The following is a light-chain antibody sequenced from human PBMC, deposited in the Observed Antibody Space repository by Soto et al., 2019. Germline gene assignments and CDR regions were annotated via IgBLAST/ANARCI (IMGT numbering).Light chain of an antibody. Sequence: DIQMTQSPSPLSASVGDRVTITCRASQSISSYLNWDQQKPGKAPTLLIYAASSLQSGVPSRFSGSGSGTDFTLTISSLQPEDFATYYCQQSLSNLITFGQGTRLEIK. J-gene: IGKJ5*01. CDR1: QSISSY. CDR3: QQSLSNLIT. CDR2: AAS. V-gene: IGKV1-39*01.